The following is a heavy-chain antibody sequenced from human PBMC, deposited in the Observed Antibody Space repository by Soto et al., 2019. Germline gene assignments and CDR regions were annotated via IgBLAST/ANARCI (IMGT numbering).Heavy chain of an antibody. Sequence: SETLSLTCSVSGDSISNLDYFWAWIRQPPGQALEYIGYIYKSATTYYNPSFESRVAIYVDTSKSQFSLNVTPVTAADTAVYFCARGRYCLTGRCFPNWFDSWGQGALVTVS. CDR3: ARGRYCLTGRCFPNWFDS. V-gene: IGHV4-30-4*01. J-gene: IGHJ5*01. D-gene: IGHD7-27*01. CDR2: IYKSATT. CDR1: GDSISNLDYF.